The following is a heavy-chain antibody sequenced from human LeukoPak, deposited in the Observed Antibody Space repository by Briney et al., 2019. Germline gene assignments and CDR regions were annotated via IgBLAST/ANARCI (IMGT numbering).Heavy chain of an antibody. CDR3: ARDGRGKYHLDL. D-gene: IGHD1-26*01. CDR2: ISYDGSNK. Sequence: GGSLRLSCAASGFTFSSYGMHWVRQAPGKGLEWVAVISYDGSNKHYADSVKGRFTISRDNARNSMYLQMNGLRADDTAVYYCARDGRGKYHLDLWGQGTLVTVSP. V-gene: IGHV3-30*03. CDR1: GFTFSSYG. J-gene: IGHJ4*02.